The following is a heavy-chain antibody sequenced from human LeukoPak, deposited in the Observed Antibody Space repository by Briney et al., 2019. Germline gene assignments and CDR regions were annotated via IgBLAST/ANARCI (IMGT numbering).Heavy chain of an antibody. D-gene: IGHD3-10*01. Sequence: PGGSLRLSCLASGFTFNNYGMHWVRQPPGKGLEWIGEINHSGSTNYNPSLKSRVTISVDTSKNQFSLKLSSVTAADTAVYYCARGKSRLWFGELFGPTNNWFDPWGQGTLVTVSS. V-gene: IGHV4-34*01. CDR2: INHSGST. CDR3: ARGKSRLWFGELFGPTNNWFDP. J-gene: IGHJ5*02. CDR1: GFTFNNYG.